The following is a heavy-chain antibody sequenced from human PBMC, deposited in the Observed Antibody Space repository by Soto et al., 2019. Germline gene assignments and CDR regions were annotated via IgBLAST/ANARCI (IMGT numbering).Heavy chain of an antibody. V-gene: IGHV3-48*01. CDR2: ISSASSTI. CDR1: GFTFSTYS. CDR3: ASNDYGDYSFKY. D-gene: IGHD4-17*01. Sequence: GGSLRLSCAASGFTFSTYSMNWVRQAPGKGLEWVSYISSASSTIYYSDSVKGRFTISRDNAKNSLYLQMNSLSAEDTAVYYCASNDYGDYSFKYWGQGSLVTVSS. J-gene: IGHJ4*02.